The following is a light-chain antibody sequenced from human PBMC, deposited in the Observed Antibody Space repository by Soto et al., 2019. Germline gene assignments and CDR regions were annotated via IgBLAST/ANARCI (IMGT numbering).Light chain of an antibody. J-gene: IGLJ2*01. CDR3: QSWDTSRSGSV. CDR2: GNT. Sequence: QSVLTQPPSVSGASGQRVTISCTGSSSNIGAGYDVNWYQQLPGTAPKLLIYGNTNRPSGVPDRFSGSKSGTSGSLAISGLQTEDEAEYYCQSWDTSRSGSVFGGGTKLTVL. CDR1: SSNIGAGYD. V-gene: IGLV1-40*01.